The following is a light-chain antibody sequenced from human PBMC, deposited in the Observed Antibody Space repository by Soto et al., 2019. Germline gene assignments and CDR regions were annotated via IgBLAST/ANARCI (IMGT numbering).Light chain of an antibody. J-gene: IGKJ1*01. CDR2: GAS. V-gene: IGKV3-20*01. CDR3: QQYGSSRGT. Sequence: EIVLTQSPGTLSLFPGERATLSCTASQSVRSSYLAWYQQKPGQAPRLLIYGASSRATGIPDRFSGSGSGTDFSLTISRLEPEDFAVYYCQQYGSSRGTFGQGTTVEIK. CDR1: QSVRSSY.